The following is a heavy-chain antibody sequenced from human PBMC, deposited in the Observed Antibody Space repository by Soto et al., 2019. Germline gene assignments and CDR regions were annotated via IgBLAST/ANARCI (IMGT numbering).Heavy chain of an antibody. V-gene: IGHV3-30-3*01. CDR2: ISYDGSNK. CDR3: ARDRRRDGYNSFDY. CDR1: GFTFSSYA. Sequence: QVQLVESGGGVVQPGRSLRLSCAASGFTFSSYAMHWVRQAPGKGLEWVAVISYDGSNKYYADSVKGRFTISRDNSKNTLYLQVNSLRAEDTAVYYCARDRRRDGYNSFDYWGQGTLVTVSS. J-gene: IGHJ4*02. D-gene: IGHD5-12*01.